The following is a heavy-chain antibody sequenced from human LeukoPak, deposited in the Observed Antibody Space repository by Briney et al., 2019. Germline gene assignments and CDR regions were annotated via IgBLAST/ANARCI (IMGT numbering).Heavy chain of an antibody. V-gene: IGHV4-34*01. CDR2: INHSGRA. CDR3: ARRGGIAARARPDRYNWFDP. CDR1: GGSYTNYY. D-gene: IGHD6-6*01. Sequence: SETLSLTCAVYGGSYTNYYWTWIRQPPGKGLQWIGEINHSGRANYNPSLKSRVTISVDPSMNQFSVKLTSVTAADTAVYYCARRGGIAARARPDRYNWFDPWGQGTLVTVSS. J-gene: IGHJ5*02.